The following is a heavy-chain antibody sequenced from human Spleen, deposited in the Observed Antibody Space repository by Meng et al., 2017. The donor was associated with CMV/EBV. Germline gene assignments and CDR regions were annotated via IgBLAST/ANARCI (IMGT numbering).Heavy chain of an antibody. Sequence: ASVKVSCKASGYTFTGYYMHWVRQAPGQGLEWMGCINPNSGGTNSAQKFQGRVTMTRDTSISTAYMEVSRLRSDDTAVYYCARGVRGGVVTPVGLDVWGQGTTVTVSS. CDR2: INPNSGGT. J-gene: IGHJ6*02. CDR1: GYTFTGYY. V-gene: IGHV1-2*02. D-gene: IGHD3-3*01. CDR3: ARGVRGGVVTPVGLDV.